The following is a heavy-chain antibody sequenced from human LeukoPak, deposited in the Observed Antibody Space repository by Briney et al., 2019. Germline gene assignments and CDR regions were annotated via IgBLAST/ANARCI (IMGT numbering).Heavy chain of an antibody. CDR2: IIPIFGTA. CDR3: ARVRTGESSGWFYFDY. CDR1: GGTFSSYA. V-gene: IGHV1-69*05. J-gene: IGHJ4*02. D-gene: IGHD6-19*01. Sequence: SVKVSCKASGGTFSSYAISWVRRAPGQGLEWMGGIIPIFGTANYAQKFQGRVTITTDESTSTAYMELSSLRSEDTAVYYCARVRTGESSGWFYFDYWGQGTLVTVSS.